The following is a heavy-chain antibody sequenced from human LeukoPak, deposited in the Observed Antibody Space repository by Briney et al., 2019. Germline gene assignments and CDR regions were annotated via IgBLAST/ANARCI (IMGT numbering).Heavy chain of an antibody. Sequence: SETLSLTCTVSGGSISDNYWSWIRQPPGKGLEWIGYAYYSGHTNYNSSLKSRVTMSLDTSKSQFSLRLSSVTAADTAVYFCARHPFATPFDCWGPGTLVTVSS. D-gene: IGHD2-15*01. CDR3: ARHPFATPFDC. V-gene: IGHV4-59*08. CDR2: AYYSGHT. CDR1: GGSISDNY. J-gene: IGHJ4*02.